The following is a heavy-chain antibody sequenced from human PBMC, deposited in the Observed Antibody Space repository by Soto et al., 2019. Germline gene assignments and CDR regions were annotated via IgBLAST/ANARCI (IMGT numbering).Heavy chain of an antibody. Sequence: AXETLSLTCTVSGCSISSGDYYWSWIRQPPGKGLEWIGYIYYSGSTYYNPSLKSRVTISVDTSKNQFSLKLSSVTAADTAVYYCARSVTIFGVVTDPPRDNWFDPWGQGTLVTVSS. V-gene: IGHV4-30-4*01. J-gene: IGHJ5*02. D-gene: IGHD3-3*01. CDR3: ARSVTIFGVVTDPPRDNWFDP. CDR2: IYYSGST. CDR1: GCSISSGDYY.